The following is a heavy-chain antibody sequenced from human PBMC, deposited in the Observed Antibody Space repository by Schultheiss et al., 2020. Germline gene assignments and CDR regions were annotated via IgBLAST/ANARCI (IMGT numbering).Heavy chain of an antibody. CDR3: ASYLTDGGYYYGMDV. D-gene: IGHD2-8*02. CDR1: GGSISSGGYY. CDR2: IYYSGST. Sequence: SATLSLTCTVSGGSISSGGYYWSWIRQHPGKGLEWIGYIYYSGSTYYNPSLKSRVTISVDTSKNQFSLKLSSVTAADTAVYYCASYLTDGGYYYGMDVWGKGTTVTVAS. V-gene: IGHV4-31*03. J-gene: IGHJ6*04.